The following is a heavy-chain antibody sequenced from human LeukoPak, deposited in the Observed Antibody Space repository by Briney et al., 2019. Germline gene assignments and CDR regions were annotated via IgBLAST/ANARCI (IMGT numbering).Heavy chain of an antibody. CDR3: ARDNIGSSGWTGLGY. Sequence: ASVKVSCKASGYTFTSHCIHWVRQAPGQGLEWMGLIHPSDGVTTYAQNFQGRVTVTRDTSTSTVYMEPSSLRSEDTAVYYCARDNIGSSGWTGLGYWGQGTLVTVSS. D-gene: IGHD6-19*01. CDR2: IHPSDGVT. V-gene: IGHV1-46*01. CDR1: GYTFTSHC. J-gene: IGHJ4*02.